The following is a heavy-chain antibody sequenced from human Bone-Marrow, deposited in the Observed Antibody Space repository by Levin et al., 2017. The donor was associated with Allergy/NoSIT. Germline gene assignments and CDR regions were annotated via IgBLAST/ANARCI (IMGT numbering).Heavy chain of an antibody. D-gene: IGHD1-1*01. CDR1: GYSFTSYW. V-gene: IGHV5-51*01. CDR2: IYPVDSDT. Sequence: GESLKISCKGSGYSFTSYWIGWVRQMPGKGLEWMGIIYPVDSDTRYSPSFQGQVTISADKSISTAYLQWSSLKASDTAMYYCARCSHGTTGTTEYYYYYYMDVWGKGTTVTVSS. J-gene: IGHJ6*03. CDR3: ARCSHGTTGTTEYYYYYYMDV.